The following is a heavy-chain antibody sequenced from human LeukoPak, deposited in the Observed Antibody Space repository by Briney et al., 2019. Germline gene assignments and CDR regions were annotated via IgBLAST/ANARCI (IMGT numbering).Heavy chain of an antibody. CDR2: ITAGGSNT. CDR3: ATRSTSATKYFAD. D-gene: IGHD1-1*01. J-gene: IGHJ4*02. V-gene: IGHV3-23*01. Sequence: GGSLRPSCGASGFTFRSFVMSWVRQTPGRGLEWVATITAGGSNTYYADSVKGRVTISRDNSKNTLHLQMNSLRAEDTAVYYCATRSTSATKYFADWGQGSLVSVSS. CDR1: GFTFRSFV.